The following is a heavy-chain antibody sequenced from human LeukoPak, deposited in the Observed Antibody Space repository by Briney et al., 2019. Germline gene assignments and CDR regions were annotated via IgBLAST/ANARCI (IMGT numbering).Heavy chain of an antibody. V-gene: IGHV4-34*01. CDR1: GGSFSGYY. J-gene: IGHJ6*02. CDR3: ARGGRCSSTSCYAIRGYYYYYYGMDV. D-gene: IGHD2-2*01. Sequence: SETLSLTCAVYGGSFSGYYWSWIRQPPGKGLEWIGEINHSGSTNCNPSLKSRVTISVDTSKNQFSLKLSSVTAADTAVYYCARGGRCSSTSCYAIRGYYYYYYGMDVWGQGTTVTVSS. CDR2: INHSGST.